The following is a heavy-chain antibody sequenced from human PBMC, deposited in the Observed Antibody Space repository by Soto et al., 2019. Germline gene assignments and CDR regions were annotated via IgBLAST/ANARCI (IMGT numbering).Heavy chain of an antibody. CDR1: GFTFSSYA. J-gene: IGHJ3*02. CDR3: AKQYCTNGVCLHPGAFDI. Sequence: GGSLRLSCAASGFTFSSYATSWVRQAPGKGLEWVSAISGSGGSTYYADSVKGRFTISRDNSKNTLYLQMNSLRAEDTAVYYCAKQYCTNGVCLHPGAFDIWGQGTMVTVSS. V-gene: IGHV3-23*01. D-gene: IGHD2-8*01. CDR2: ISGSGGST.